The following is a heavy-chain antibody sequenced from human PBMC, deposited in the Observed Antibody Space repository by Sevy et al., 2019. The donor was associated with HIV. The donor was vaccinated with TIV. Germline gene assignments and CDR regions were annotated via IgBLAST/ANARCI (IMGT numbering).Heavy chain of an antibody. V-gene: IGHV3-15*01. CDR3: NTERFRYCSGGTCLSSDF. CDR2: IRSKSDGETT. D-gene: IGHD2-15*01. CDR1: GFTFSNAW. J-gene: IGHJ4*02. Sequence: GGSLRLSCAASGFTFSNAWMNWVRQAPGKGLEWVGRIRSKSDGETTDDAAPVKGRFTISRDDSKNTLYLQMNNLKTEDTGVYYGNTERFRYCSGGTCLSSDFWGQGTLVTVSS.